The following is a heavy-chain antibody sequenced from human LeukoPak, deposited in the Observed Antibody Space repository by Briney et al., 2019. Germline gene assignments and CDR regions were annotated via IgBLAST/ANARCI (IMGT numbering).Heavy chain of an antibody. Sequence: PGRSLRLSCAASGFTFSSYGMHWVRQAPGKGLEWVAVIWYDGSNKYYADSVKGRFTISRDNAKNSLYLQMNSLRAEDTAVYYCARVQNFFIAVDLRTNWYFDLWGRGTLVTVSS. V-gene: IGHV3-33*01. CDR3: ARVQNFFIAVDLRTNWYFDL. CDR1: GFTFSSYG. D-gene: IGHD6-19*01. CDR2: IWYDGSNK. J-gene: IGHJ2*01.